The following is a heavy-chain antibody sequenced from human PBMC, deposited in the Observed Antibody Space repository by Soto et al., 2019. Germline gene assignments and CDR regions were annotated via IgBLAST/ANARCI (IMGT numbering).Heavy chain of an antibody. D-gene: IGHD5-12*01. V-gene: IGHV2-5*02. CDR1: GFSLSTSGVG. J-gene: IGHJ4*02. CDR2: IYWDDDK. Sequence: QITLKESGPTLVKPTQTLTLTCTFSGFSLSTSGVGVGWIRQPPGKALEWLALIYWDDDKRYSPSLKSRLTITKDTSKNQVVLTMANMDPVDTATYYCAHVYGGYDNFDYWGQGTLVTVSS. CDR3: AHVYGGYDNFDY.